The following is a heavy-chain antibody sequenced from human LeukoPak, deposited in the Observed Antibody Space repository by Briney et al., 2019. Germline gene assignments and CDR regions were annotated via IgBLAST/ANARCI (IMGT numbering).Heavy chain of an antibody. CDR2: INPNSGGT. D-gene: IGHD3-10*01. CDR3: AREAALWFGEFLIRDAFDI. V-gene: IGHV1-2*02. Sequence: ASVKVSCKASGYTFTGYYMHWVRQAPGQGLEWMGWINPNSGGTNYAQKFQGRVTMTRDTSISTAYMELSRLRSDDTAVYYCAREAALWFGEFLIRDAFDIWGQGTMVTVSS. CDR1: GYTFTGYY. J-gene: IGHJ3*02.